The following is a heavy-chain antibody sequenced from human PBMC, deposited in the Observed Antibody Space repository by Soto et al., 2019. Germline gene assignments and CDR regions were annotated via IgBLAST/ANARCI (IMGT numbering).Heavy chain of an antibody. Sequence: GGSLRLSCAASAFTFSSFAMSWVRQAPGKGLEWVSVLSASSGSAYYADSVKGRFTISRDNSKDTLYLQMNTLRAEDTAVYYCAKCGSSAGCTYFDYWGQGTLVTVSS. CDR1: AFTFSSFA. V-gene: IGHV3-23*01. J-gene: IGHJ4*02. CDR3: AKCGSSAGCTYFDY. CDR2: LSASSGSA. D-gene: IGHD1-26*01.